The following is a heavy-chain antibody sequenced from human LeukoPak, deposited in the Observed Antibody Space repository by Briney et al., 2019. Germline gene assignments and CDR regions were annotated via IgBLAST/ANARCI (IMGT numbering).Heavy chain of an antibody. J-gene: IGHJ4*02. CDR3: TRNADSGLDY. CDR2: ISAYNGNT. D-gene: IGHD3-10*01. Sequence: GASVKVSCKASGYPFTSYGISWVRQAPGQGLEWMGWISAYNGNTNYTQNLQGRITMTTDTSTSTVYMELTSLRSEDTAMYYCTRNADSGLDYWGQGTLVTVSS. CDR1: GYPFTSYG. V-gene: IGHV1-18*01.